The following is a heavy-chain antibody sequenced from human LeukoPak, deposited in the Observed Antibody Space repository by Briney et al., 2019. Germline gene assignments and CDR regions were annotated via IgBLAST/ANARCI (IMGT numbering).Heavy chain of an antibody. Sequence: ASVKVSCKASGYTFTNYDINWVRQATGQGLEWMGWMNPNSGNTGYAQKFQGRVTMTRNTSISTAYMELSSLRSEDTAVYYCARGGGFWSGYYFHYYYGMDVWGQGTTVTVSS. CDR1: GYTFTNYD. V-gene: IGHV1-8*01. J-gene: IGHJ6*02. D-gene: IGHD3-3*01. CDR3: ARGGGFWSGYYFHYYYGMDV. CDR2: MNPNSGNT.